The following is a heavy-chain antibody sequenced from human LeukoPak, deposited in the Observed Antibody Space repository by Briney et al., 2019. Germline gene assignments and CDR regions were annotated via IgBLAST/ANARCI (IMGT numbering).Heavy chain of an antibody. CDR3: AKDRVVSREPDTFDI. J-gene: IGHJ3*02. CDR2: IRYVGNNK. D-gene: IGHD2-15*01. V-gene: IGHV3-30*02. Sequence: GGSLRLSCAASGLTFSSYGMHWVRQAPSKGLEWEALIRYVGNNKYHADSEKGRFTISRDNSNNTLYVQMNSLRVEDTAVYYCAKDRVVSREPDTFDIWGQGTMVTVSS. CDR1: GLTFSSYG.